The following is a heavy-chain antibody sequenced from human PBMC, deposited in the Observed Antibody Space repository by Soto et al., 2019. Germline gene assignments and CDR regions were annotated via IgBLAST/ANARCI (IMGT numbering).Heavy chain of an antibody. J-gene: IGHJ3*02. Sequence: EVQLLESGGGLVQPGGSLRLSCAASGFTFSSYAMSWVRQAPGKGLEWVSAIRGSGGSTYYADSVKGRFTITRYNSKNTLSLQMNCLRAEDTAGYYCAKRVAAMYSFDIGGQGTMVTVS. CDR3: AKRVAAMYSFDI. CDR1: GFTFSSYA. V-gene: IGHV3-23*01. D-gene: IGHD2-15*01. CDR2: IRGSGGST.